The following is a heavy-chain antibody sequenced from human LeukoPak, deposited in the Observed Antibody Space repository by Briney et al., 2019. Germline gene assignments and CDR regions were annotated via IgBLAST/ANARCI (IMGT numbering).Heavy chain of an antibody. Sequence: SQTLSLTCTVSGGSISSCDYYWSWIRQPPGKGLEWIGYIYYSGSTYYNPSLKSRVTISVDTSKNQFSLKLSSVTAADTAVYYCARDTTDDSSGYSIFDYWGQGTLVTVSS. D-gene: IGHD3-22*01. CDR3: ARDTTDDSSGYSIFDY. V-gene: IGHV4-30-4*08. CDR2: IYYSGST. CDR1: GGSISSCDYY. J-gene: IGHJ4*02.